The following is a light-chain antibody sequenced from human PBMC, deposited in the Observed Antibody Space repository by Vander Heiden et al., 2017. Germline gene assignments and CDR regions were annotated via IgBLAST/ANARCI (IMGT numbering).Light chain of an antibody. CDR1: QSVSSSY. Sequence: EIGLTQSPGTLSLSPGERATLSCRASQSVSSSYLAWYQQKPGQAPRLLIYGASSRATGIPDSFSGSGSGTDFTLTISRLEPEDFAVYYCQQDGSSPWTFGQGTKVEIK. J-gene: IGKJ1*01. V-gene: IGKV3-20*01. CDR2: GAS. CDR3: QQDGSSPWT.